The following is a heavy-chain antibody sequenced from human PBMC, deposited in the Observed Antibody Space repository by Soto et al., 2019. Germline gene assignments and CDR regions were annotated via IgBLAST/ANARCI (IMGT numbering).Heavy chain of an antibody. D-gene: IGHD2-21*02. CDR1: GFTFSDFG. CDR3: AKDWLGHCVRDSCYGSFNS. J-gene: IGHJ4*02. V-gene: IGHV3-30*18. CDR2: ISYDRSKK. Sequence: PGGSLRLSCAASGFTFSDFGSHWVRQAPGKGLEWLSFISYDRSKKYFADSVKGRFTISRDDFKNMLYLQMDSLRPEDTAVYYCAKDWLGHCVRDSCYGSFNSWGQGTLVTVSS.